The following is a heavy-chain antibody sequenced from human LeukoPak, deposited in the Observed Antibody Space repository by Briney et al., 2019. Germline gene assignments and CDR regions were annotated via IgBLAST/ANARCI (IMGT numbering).Heavy chain of an antibody. D-gene: IGHD3-10*01. Sequence: GASVKVSCKASGGTLSSYAISWVRQAPGQGLEWMGWINPNSGGTNYAQKFQGRVTMTRDTSISTAYMELSRLRSDDTAVYYCARSRLLWFGELLSANWFDPWGQGTLVTVSS. CDR1: GGTLSSYA. V-gene: IGHV1-2*02. CDR3: ARSRLLWFGELLSANWFDP. J-gene: IGHJ5*02. CDR2: INPNSGGT.